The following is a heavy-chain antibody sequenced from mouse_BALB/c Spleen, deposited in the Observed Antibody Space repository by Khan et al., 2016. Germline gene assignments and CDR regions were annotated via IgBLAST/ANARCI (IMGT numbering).Heavy chain of an antibody. CDR1: GYTFTDYS. Sequence: QIQLVQSGPELKKPGETVKISCKASGYTFTDYSIHWVKQAPGKGFKWMGWINTETGGATYADKFKGRFAFSLETSASTAHFQIDNLKNEDTSTYFCVRRDNIGPFAFWGQGTLVTVSA. V-gene: IGHV9-2-1*01. CDR2: INTETGGA. J-gene: IGHJ3*01. CDR3: VRRDNIGPFAF.